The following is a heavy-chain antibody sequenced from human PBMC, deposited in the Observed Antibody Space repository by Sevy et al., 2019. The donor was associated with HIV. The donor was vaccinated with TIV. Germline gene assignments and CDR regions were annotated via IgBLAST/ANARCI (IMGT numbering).Heavy chain of an antibody. D-gene: IGHD3-16*01. J-gene: IGHJ5*02. CDR1: GGSISSSRHY. CDR3: ARHPLGNWFDL. V-gene: IGHV4-39*01. Sequence: SETLSLTCNVSGGSISSSRHYWGWIRQSPGQSLEWIGSRFCSGGAYYNPSLQSRVTLSVDTSKNQFSLKVNSVTAADTAVYYCARHPLGNWFDLWGQGILVTVSS. CDR2: RFCSGGA.